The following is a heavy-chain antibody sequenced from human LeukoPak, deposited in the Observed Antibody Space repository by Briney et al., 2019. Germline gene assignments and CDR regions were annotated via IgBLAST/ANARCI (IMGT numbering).Heavy chain of an antibody. D-gene: IGHD5-18*01. CDR2: MNPNSGNT. J-gene: IGHJ4*02. V-gene: IGHV1-8*01. CDR3: AYGGYSYGKFDY. CDR1: GYTFTSYD. Sequence: ASVRVSCKASGYTFTSYDINWVRQATGQGLEWMGWMNPNSGNTGYAQKFQGRVTMTRNTSISTAYMELSSLRSEDTAVYYCAYGGYSYGKFDYWGQGTLVTVSS.